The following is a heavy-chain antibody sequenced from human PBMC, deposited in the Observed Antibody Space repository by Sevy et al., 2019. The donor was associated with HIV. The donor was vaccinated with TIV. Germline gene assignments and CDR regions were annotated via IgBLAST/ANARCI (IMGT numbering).Heavy chain of an antibody. J-gene: IGHJ4*02. CDR3: VKDPHYDFFDY. D-gene: IGHD3-10*01. CDR2: IGYDGNKI. CDR1: GFNFSPYG. V-gene: IGHV3-30*02. Sequence: GGSLRLSCAASGFNFSPYGMHWVRQAPGKGLEWVSFIGYDGNKIFYADSVRGRFTVSSDNSKNTLYLQMNRLSTEDTAVYYCVKDPHYDFFDYWGQGILVTVSS.